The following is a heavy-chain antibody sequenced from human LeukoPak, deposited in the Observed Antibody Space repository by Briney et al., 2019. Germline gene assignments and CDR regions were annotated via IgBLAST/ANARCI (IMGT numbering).Heavy chain of an antibody. Sequence: TSETLSLTCTVSGGSISSHYWSWVRQPPGKGLEWIGYVLDNVRTKDNPSLNSRFTLSVDTSKNQFSLRLTSVTAADTAVYYCATIKRGNIFGFFDFWGQGILVTVSS. D-gene: IGHD5-18*01. CDR1: GGSISSHY. V-gene: IGHV4-59*11. CDR2: VLDNVRT. CDR3: ATIKRGNIFGFFDF. J-gene: IGHJ4*02.